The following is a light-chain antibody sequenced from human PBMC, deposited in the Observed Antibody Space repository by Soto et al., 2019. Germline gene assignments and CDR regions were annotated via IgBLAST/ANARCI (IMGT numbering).Light chain of an antibody. Sequence: QSVLTQPPSVSGAPGQRVTISCTGSSSNIGAGYDVHWYQHLPGTAPKLLIYGNTNRPSGVPDRFSGSKSDTSASLAITGLQPEDEADYYCQSYDSSLSVVFGGGTKLTVL. V-gene: IGLV1-40*01. CDR2: GNT. CDR1: SSNIGAGYD. CDR3: QSYDSSLSVV. J-gene: IGLJ2*01.